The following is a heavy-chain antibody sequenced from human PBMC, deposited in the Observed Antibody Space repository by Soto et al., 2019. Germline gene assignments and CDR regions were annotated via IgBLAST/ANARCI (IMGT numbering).Heavy chain of an antibody. Sequence: PSETLSLTCGVSGGSIISNNCWSWVRQPPGKGLEWIGEIYHSGSTKYNPSLKSRVTISRDTSKNQFSLNVSSVTAADTAVYYCATCQLGEYYYAMDVWGQGTTVTVSS. CDR2: IYHSGST. D-gene: IGHD7-27*01. CDR3: ATCQLGEYYYAMDV. CDR1: GGSIISNNC. V-gene: IGHV4-4*02. J-gene: IGHJ6*02.